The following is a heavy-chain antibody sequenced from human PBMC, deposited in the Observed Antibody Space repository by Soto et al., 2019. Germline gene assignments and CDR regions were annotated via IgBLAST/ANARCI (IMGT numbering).Heavy chain of an antibody. V-gene: IGHV4-31*03. Sequence: QVQLQESGPGLVKPSQTLSLTCTVSGGSINSGGYYWSWVRQHPGKGLEYLGYIYYRGSTYYNPSLKSRITTSLDTSKNQFSLRLSSVTAADTAVYYCVREVFGSGTGRFDPWGQGTLVTVSS. CDR3: VREVFGSGTGRFDP. CDR2: IYYRGST. D-gene: IGHD3-10*01. CDR1: GGSINSGGYY. J-gene: IGHJ5*02.